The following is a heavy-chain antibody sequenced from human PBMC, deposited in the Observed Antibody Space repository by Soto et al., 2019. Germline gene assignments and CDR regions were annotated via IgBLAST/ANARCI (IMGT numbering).Heavy chain of an antibody. V-gene: IGHV3-33*01. CDR1: GFTFSNYG. J-gene: IGHJ3*02. D-gene: IGHD3-10*01. CDR3: ARVPGSGTYYDNRIANDAFDI. CDR2: IWYDGSSE. Sequence: GGSLRLSCAASGFTFSNYGVHWVRQAPGKGLEWVAVIWYDGSSEYYTESVKGRFTISRDNSKNTLYLQMNSLSAEDTAVYYCARVPGSGTYYDNRIANDAFDIWGQGTMVTVSS.